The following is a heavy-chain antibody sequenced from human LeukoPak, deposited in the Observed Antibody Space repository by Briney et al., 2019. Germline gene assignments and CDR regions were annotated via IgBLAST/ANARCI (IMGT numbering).Heavy chain of an antibody. CDR2: ISYDGSNK. CDR3: ARDQHYDSNGYSYFDY. Sequence: GGSLRLSCAASGFTFSSYAMHWVRQAPGKGLERVAVISYDGSNKYYADSVKGRFTISRDNFKNTMYLQMNSLRAEDTAVYYCARDQHYDSNGYSYFDYWGQGTLVTVSS. D-gene: IGHD3-22*01. CDR1: GFTFSSYA. V-gene: IGHV3-30-3*01. J-gene: IGHJ4*02.